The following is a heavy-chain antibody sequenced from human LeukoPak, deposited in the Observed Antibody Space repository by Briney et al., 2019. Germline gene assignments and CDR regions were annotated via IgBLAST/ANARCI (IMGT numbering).Heavy chain of an antibody. CDR1: GFTFSSYA. Sequence: GGSLRLSCAASGFTFSSYAMSWVRQAPGKGLEWVSAISGSGGSTYYADSVKGRFTISRDNSKNTLYLQMNSLRAEDTAVYYCAKEAVYSGLRAATRLDYWGQGTLVTVSS. J-gene: IGHJ4*02. CDR3: AKEAVYSGLRAATRLDY. CDR2: ISGSGGST. D-gene: IGHD2-15*01. V-gene: IGHV3-23*01.